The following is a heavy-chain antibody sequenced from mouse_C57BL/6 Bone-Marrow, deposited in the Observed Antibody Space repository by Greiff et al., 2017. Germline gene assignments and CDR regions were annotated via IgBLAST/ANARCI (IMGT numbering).Heavy chain of an antibody. CDR3: ATDYGSSPDY. D-gene: IGHD1-1*01. CDR1: GFNIKDDY. J-gene: IGHJ2*01. V-gene: IGHV14-4*01. Sequence: VQLQQSGAELVRPGASVKLSCTASGFNIKDDYMHWVKQRPEQGLEWIGWIDPENGDTEYASKFQGKATITADTSSNTAYLQLSSLAAEDTAVYYCATDYGSSPDYWGKGTTLTVSS. CDR2: IDPENGDT.